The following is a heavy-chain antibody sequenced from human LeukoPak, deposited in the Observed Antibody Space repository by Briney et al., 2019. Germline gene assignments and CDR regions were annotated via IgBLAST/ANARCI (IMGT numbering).Heavy chain of an antibody. V-gene: IGHV4-34*01. CDR1: GGSFSGYY. CDR2: INHSGST. J-gene: IGHJ4*02. D-gene: IGHD3-22*01. CDR3: ARGLGILSGYYYDSPHYYFDY. Sequence: SETLSLTCAVYGGSFSGYYWSWIRQPPGKGLEWIGEINHSGSTNYNPSLKSRVTISVDTSKNQFSLKLSSVTAAGTAVYYCARGLGILSGYYYDSPHYYFDYWGRGILVTVSS.